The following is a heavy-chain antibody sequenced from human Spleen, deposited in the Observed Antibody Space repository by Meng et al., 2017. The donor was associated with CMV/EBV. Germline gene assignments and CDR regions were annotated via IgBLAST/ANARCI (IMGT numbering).Heavy chain of an antibody. V-gene: IGHV4-34*01. Sequence: CAFYGGSFSGYYWSWIRQPPGKGLEWIGEINHSGSTNYNPSLKSRVTISVDTSKNQFSLKLSSVTAADTAVYYCARGILRGESGFDPWGQGTLVTVSS. CDR3: ARGILRGESGFDP. CDR1: GGSFSGYY. CDR2: INHSGST. D-gene: IGHD1-26*01. J-gene: IGHJ5*02.